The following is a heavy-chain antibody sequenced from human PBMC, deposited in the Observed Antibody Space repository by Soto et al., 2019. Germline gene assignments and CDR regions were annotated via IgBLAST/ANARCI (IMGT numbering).Heavy chain of an antibody. V-gene: IGHV4-59*01. J-gene: IGHJ4*02. CDR1: GGSISSYY. Sequence: QVQLQESGPGLVKPSETLSLTCTVSGGSISSYYWSWIRQPPGKGLEWVGYIYYSGSTNYNPSLKRRVTISVDTSKNQFSLKLSSVTAADTAVYCCARGGNWNLDYWGQGTLVTVS. D-gene: IGHD1-20*01. CDR3: ARGGNWNLDY. CDR2: IYYSGST.